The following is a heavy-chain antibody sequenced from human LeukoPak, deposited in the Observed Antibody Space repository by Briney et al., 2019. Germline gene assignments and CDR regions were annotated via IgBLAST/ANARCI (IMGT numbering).Heavy chain of an antibody. D-gene: IGHD3-3*01. CDR2: IYYSGST. CDR1: GGSISSSSYY. V-gene: IGHV4-39*01. CDR3: ARSRITIFAVVTP. Sequence: PSETLSLTCTVSGGSISSSSYYWGWIRQPPGKGLEWIGSIYYSGSTYYNPSLKSRVTISVDTSKNQFSLKLSSVTAADTAVYYCARSRITIFAVVTPWGKGTLVTVSS. J-gene: IGHJ5*02.